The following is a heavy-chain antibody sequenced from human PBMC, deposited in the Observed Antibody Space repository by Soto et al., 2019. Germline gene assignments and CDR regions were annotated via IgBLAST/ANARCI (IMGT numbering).Heavy chain of an antibody. J-gene: IGHJ1*01. CDR2: ISGSGGST. V-gene: IGHV3-23*01. CDR1: GFTFSSYA. Sequence: GGSLRLSCAASGFTFSSYAMSWVRQAPGKGLEWVSAISGSGGSTYYADSVKGRFTISRDNSKNTLYLQMNSLRAEDTAVYYCAKSPEYCSGGSCYSKYGYFQHWGQGTLVTVSS. D-gene: IGHD2-15*01. CDR3: AKSPEYCSGGSCYSKYGYFQH.